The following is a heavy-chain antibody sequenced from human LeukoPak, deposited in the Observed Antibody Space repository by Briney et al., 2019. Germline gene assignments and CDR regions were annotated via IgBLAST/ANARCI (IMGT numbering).Heavy chain of an antibody. CDR3: ALARGVIIVDY. V-gene: IGHV4-38-2*01. CDR2: IYHSGST. CDR1: GYSISSGYY. D-gene: IGHD3-10*01. J-gene: IGHJ4*02. Sequence: SETLSLTCAVSGYSISSGYYWGWIRQPSGKGLEWIGSIYHSGSTYYNPSLKSRVTISVDTSKNQFSLKLSSVTAADTAVYYCALARGVIIVDYWGQGTLVTVSS.